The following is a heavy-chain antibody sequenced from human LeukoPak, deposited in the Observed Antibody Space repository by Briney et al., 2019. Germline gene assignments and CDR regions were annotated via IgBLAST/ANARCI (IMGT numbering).Heavy chain of an antibody. CDR2: INPNSGGT. CDR1: GYTFTGYY. V-gene: IGHV1-2*02. CDR3: AKDKDFDY. Sequence: ASVKVSCKASGYTFTGYYMHWVRQAPGQGLEWMGWINPNSGGTNYAQKFQGRVTMARDTSISTAYMELSSLRAEDTAVYYCAKDKDFDYWGQGTLVTVSS. J-gene: IGHJ4*02.